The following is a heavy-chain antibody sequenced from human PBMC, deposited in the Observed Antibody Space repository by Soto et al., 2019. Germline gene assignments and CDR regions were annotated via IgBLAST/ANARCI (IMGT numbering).Heavy chain of an antibody. Sequence: PGGSLRLSCAASGFTFSSYAMHWVRQAPGKGLEWVAVISYDGSNKYYADSVKGRFTISRDNSKNTLYLQMNSLRAEDTAVYYCARDRRSYYDSSGYYPRGAFDIWGQGTMVTV. CDR3: ARDRRSYYDSSGYYPRGAFDI. D-gene: IGHD3-22*01. CDR1: GFTFSSYA. CDR2: ISYDGSNK. J-gene: IGHJ3*02. V-gene: IGHV3-30-3*01.